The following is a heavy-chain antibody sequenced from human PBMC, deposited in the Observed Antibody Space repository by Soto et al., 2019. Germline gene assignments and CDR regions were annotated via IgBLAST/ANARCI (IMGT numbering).Heavy chain of an antibody. Sequence: EEQLVQSGGGLEKPGGSLRLSCAASGFICVNAWMNWVRQAPGKGLEWVGRIKTISEGGSTDYAAPGKGRFTISRDDAKNPLYLQMNSLKTEDTAVSFCHTGGYFDILTGTQTSYYYVDMDVGGQGNTVTVSS. CDR1: GFICVNAW. CDR2: IKTISEGGST. D-gene: IGHD3-9*01. J-gene: IGHJ6*02. CDR3: HTGGYFDILTGTQTSYYYVDMDV. V-gene: IGHV3-15*07.